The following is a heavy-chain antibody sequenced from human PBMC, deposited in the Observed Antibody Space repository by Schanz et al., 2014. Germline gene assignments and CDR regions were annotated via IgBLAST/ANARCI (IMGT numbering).Heavy chain of an antibody. J-gene: IGHJ4*02. CDR2: MYNIGIT. D-gene: IGHD3-10*01. CDR1: GGSIRRYY. V-gene: IGHV4-59*01. Sequence: QVQLQESGPGLVKPSETLSLTCTVSGGSIRRYYWSWIRQPPGKGLEWIASMYNIGITYYNPSLKSRVTISLDTSKNQFSLNLNSVTAADTAVYYCAREWSSFDYWGQGALVSVSS. CDR3: AREWSSFDY.